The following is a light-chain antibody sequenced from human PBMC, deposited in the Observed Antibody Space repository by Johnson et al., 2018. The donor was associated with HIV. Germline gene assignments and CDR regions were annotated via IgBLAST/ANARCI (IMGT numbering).Light chain of an antibody. J-gene: IGLJ1*01. CDR1: SSNIGNNY. CDR3: GTWDSSLSAYV. CDR2: DNN. Sequence: QSVLTQPPSVSAAPGQKVTISCSGSSSNIGNNYVSWYQQLPGTAPKLLIYDNNKRPSGIPDRFSGSKSGTSATLGITVLQTGDEADYYCGTWDSSLSAYVIGTGTKVTVL. V-gene: IGLV1-51*01.